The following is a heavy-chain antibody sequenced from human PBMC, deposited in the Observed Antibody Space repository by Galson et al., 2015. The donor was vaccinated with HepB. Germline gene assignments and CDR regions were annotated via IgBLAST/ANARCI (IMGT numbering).Heavy chain of an antibody. CDR2: ISYDGSKK. V-gene: IGHV3-30*03. CDR1: GFSFSSYG. Sequence: SLRLSCAASGFSFSSYGMHWVRQAPGKGLEWVALISYDGSKKYYADSVKGRFIVSRDNSMNMLYLQLNSLRAEDTAMYYCAHTIVPASIGTFDYWGQGTLVTVSS. CDR3: AHTIVPASIGTFDY. D-gene: IGHD2-2*02. J-gene: IGHJ4*02.